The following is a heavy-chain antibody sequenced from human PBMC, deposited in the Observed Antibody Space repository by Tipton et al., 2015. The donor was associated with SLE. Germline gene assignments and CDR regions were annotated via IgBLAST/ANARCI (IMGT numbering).Heavy chain of an antibody. Sequence: SLRLSCVASAFTFSSFEMNWVRQTPGKGLEWISYISSSGSGSSMYYADTVKGRFTISRDNAKNSLYLQMNSVRAEDTSVYYCARNTGVEFDYWGQGNLVTVSS. D-gene: IGHD7-27*01. J-gene: IGHJ4*02. CDR2: ISSSGSGSSM. V-gene: IGHV3-48*03. CDR3: ARNTGVEFDY. CDR1: AFTFSSFE.